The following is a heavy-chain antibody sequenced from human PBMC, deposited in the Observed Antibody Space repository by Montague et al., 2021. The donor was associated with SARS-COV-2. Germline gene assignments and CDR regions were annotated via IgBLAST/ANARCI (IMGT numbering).Heavy chain of an antibody. J-gene: IGHJ6*02. CDR2: IDASGTN. CDR1: GGSIRSDGFY. Sequence: TLSLTCTVSGGSIRSDGFYWNWIRQPAGKGLEWIGRIDASGTNNYNLTLKSRVIISLDRSKNQFSLKLGTVIAADTAVYYCARSAFRYFDRPGMDVWGQGTTVTVSS. V-gene: IGHV4-61*02. D-gene: IGHD3-9*01. CDR3: ARSAFRYFDRPGMDV.